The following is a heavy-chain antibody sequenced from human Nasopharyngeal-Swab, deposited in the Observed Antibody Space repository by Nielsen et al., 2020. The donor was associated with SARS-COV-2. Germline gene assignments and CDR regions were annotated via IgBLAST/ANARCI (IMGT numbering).Heavy chain of an antibody. CDR1: GGSFSGYY. CDR2: INHSGST. Sequence: SETLSLTCAVYGGSFSGYYWSWIRQPPGKGLEWIGEINHSGSTNYNPSLKSRVTISVDTSKNQFSLKLSSVTAADTAVYYCASILRGAGNPSTTVDYWGQGTLVTVSS. CDR3: ASILRGAGNPSTTVDY. D-gene: IGHD3-9*01. J-gene: IGHJ4*02. V-gene: IGHV4-34*01.